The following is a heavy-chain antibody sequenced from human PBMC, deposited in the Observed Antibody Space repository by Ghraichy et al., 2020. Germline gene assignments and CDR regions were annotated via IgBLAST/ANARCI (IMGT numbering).Heavy chain of an antibody. D-gene: IGHD5-24*01. CDR3: AGRSCSHGLCAFDI. V-gene: IGHV3-21*01. J-gene: IGHJ3*02. CDR2: ISINNKI. CDR1: GFTFSTYS. Sequence: GGSLRLSCAASGFTFSTYSMNWVRQAPGKGLEWVSSISINNKIYYADSVKGRFTISRDNAKDSLFLQLNNLRDDDTAVYYCAGRSCSHGLCAFDIWGQGTKVTVSS.